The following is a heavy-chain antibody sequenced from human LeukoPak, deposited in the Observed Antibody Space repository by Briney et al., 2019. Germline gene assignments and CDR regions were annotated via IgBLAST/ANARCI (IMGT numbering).Heavy chain of an antibody. CDR2: ISYDGSNK. CDR1: GFTFSSYG. J-gene: IGHJ4*02. Sequence: GGSLRLSCAASGFTFSSYGMHWVRQAPGKGLEWVAVISYDGSNKYYADSVKGRFTISRDNAKNSLYLQMNSLRAEDTAVYYCARYGDDYHFDYWGQGTLVTVSS. V-gene: IGHV3-30*03. CDR3: ARYGDDYHFDY. D-gene: IGHD4-17*01.